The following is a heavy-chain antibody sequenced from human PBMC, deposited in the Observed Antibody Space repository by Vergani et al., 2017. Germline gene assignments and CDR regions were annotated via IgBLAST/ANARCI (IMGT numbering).Heavy chain of an antibody. V-gene: IGHV6-1*01. CDR3: ASEDISLTVEGANYMDI. J-gene: IGHJ6*03. Sequence: QVQLHQSGPGLVKPSQTLSLPCAIPGDRVSNKSAGWNWIRQSPSRGLEWLGRTYFMSKWYNDYAASVKSRMTSNSDTSKNLFSLQLQSVTPEDTAVYYCASEDISLTVEGANYMDIWGKGTTVTVSS. D-gene: IGHD3-22*01. CDR2: TYFMSKWYN. CDR1: GDRVSNKSAG.